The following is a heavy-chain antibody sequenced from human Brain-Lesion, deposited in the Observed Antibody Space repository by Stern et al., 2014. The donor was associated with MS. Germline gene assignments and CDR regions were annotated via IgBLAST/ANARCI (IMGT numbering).Heavy chain of an antibody. J-gene: IGHJ6*02. V-gene: IGHV3-7*01. Sequence: VQLLESGGVLVQPGGSLKLSCAASGFTFSRYWMTWVRQAPGKGLEWVANIKEAGSEQYYVDSVKGRFAMSRYNAKNSLYLQMNSLRAEDTAVYYCARRVLVAMGGYPKTLDVWGRGTTVTVSS. CDR2: IKEAGSEQ. CDR1: GFTFSRYW. D-gene: IGHD2-2*01. CDR3: ARRVLVAMGGYPKTLDV.